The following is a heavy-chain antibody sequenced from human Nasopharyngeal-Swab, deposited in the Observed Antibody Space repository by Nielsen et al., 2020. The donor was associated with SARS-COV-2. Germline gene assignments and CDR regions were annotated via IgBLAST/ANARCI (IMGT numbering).Heavy chain of an antibody. V-gene: IGHV3-9*01. CDR1: GFTFDDYA. CDR2: ISWNSGSI. CDR3: AKDGSVVAATGNYGMDV. J-gene: IGHJ6*02. D-gene: IGHD2-15*01. Sequence: SLTISCAASGFTFDDYAMHWVRQAPGKGLEWVSGISWNSGSIGYADSVKGRFTISRDNAKNSLYLQMNSLRAEDTALYYCAKDGSVVAATGNYGMDVWGQGTTVTVSS.